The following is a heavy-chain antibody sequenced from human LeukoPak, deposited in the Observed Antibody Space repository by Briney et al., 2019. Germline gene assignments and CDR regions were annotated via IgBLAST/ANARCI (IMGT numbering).Heavy chain of an antibody. CDR1: GGSISSGDYY. V-gene: IGHV4-61*08. J-gene: IGHJ6*02. D-gene: IGHD3-10*01. CDR3: AREGMFYYGSGSRMSSYYYYALDV. CDR2: IYYSGST. Sequence: SETLSLTCTVSGGSISSGDYYWSWIRQPPGKGLEWIGYIYYSGSTNYNPSLKSRVTMSIDTSKNQFSLEVSSVTAADTAVYHCAREGMFYYGSGSRMSSYYYYALDVWGQGTTVTVSS.